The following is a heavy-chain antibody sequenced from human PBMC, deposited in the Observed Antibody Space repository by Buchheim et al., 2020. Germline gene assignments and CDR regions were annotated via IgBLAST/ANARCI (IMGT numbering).Heavy chain of an antibody. CDR3: ARDGGHCSSTACFDFDY. CDR2: ISGGSVYT. J-gene: IGHJ4*02. Sequence: QVHLVESGGGLGKPGGSLRLSCAASGIGFSDYYMNWIRQAPGKGLEWVSYISGGSVYTDYADSVKGRFTISRDNAKKSLYLEMDSLRAEDTAVYYCARDGGHCSSTACFDFDYWGQG. V-gene: IGHV3-11*05. D-gene: IGHD2-2*01. CDR1: GIGFSDYY.